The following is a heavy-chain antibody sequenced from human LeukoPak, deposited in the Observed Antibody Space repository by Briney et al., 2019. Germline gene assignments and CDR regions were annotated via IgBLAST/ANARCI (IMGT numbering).Heavy chain of an antibody. D-gene: IGHD2-2*01. Sequence: GGSLRLSCAASGFTFRSYEMNWVRQAPGKGLEWVSYISSSGSTIYYADSVKGRFTISRDNAKNSLYLQMNSLRAEDTAVYYCARDHGYAFDYWGQGTLVTVSS. V-gene: IGHV3-48*03. J-gene: IGHJ4*02. CDR3: ARDHGYAFDY. CDR1: GFTFRSYE. CDR2: ISSSGSTI.